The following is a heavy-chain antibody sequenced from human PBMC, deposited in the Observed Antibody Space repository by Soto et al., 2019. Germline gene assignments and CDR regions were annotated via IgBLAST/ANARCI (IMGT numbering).Heavy chain of an antibody. CDR3: ARSPPNYYGSGSYYDY. CDR1: GGSISSGDYY. Sequence: PSETLSLTCTVSGGSISSGDYYWSWIRQPPGKGLEWIGYIYYSGSTYYNPSLKSRVTISVDTSKNQFSLKLSSVTATDTAVYYCARSPPNYYGSGSYYDYWGQGTLVTVSS. J-gene: IGHJ4*02. CDR2: IYYSGST. V-gene: IGHV4-30-4*01. D-gene: IGHD3-10*01.